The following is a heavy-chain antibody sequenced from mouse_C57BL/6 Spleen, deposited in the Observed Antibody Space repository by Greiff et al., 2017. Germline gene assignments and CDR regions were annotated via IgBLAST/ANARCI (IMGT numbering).Heavy chain of an antibody. CDR2: ISSGSSTI. D-gene: IGHD2-4*01. CDR3: ARNYDHYYAMDY. Sequence: EVKVVESGGGLVKPGGSLKLSCAASGFTFSDYGMHWVRQAPEKGLEWVAYISSGSSTIYYADTVKGRFTISRDNAKNTLFLQMTSLRSEDTAMYYCARNYDHYYAMDYWGQGTSVTVSS. V-gene: IGHV5-17*01. CDR1: GFTFSDYG. J-gene: IGHJ4*01.